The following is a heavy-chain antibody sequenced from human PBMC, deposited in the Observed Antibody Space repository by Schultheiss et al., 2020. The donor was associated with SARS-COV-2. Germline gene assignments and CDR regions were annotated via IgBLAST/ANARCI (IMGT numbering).Heavy chain of an antibody. D-gene: IGHD2-8*01. CDR1: GFTFSDHY. Sequence: GGSLRLSCAASGFTFSDHYMDWVRQAPGKGLEWVGRTRNKANSYTTEYAASVKGRFTISRDDSKNSLYLQMNSLKTEDTAVYYCARDRGYCTNGVCYLSSGFDYWGQGTLVTVSS. J-gene: IGHJ4*02. V-gene: IGHV3-72*01. CDR3: ARDRGYCTNGVCYLSSGFDY. CDR2: TRNKANSYTT.